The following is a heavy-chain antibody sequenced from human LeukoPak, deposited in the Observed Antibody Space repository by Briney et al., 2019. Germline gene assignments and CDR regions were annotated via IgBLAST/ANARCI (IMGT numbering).Heavy chain of an antibody. Sequence: SSETLSLTCTVSGGSISSSRYYWGWIRQPPGKGLEWLGRIYYSGSTYYNPSLKSRVTISVDTSKNQFSLKLSSVTAADTAVYYCARPQSSPSIGVFDAFDIWGQGTMVTVSS. D-gene: IGHD3-3*01. J-gene: IGHJ3*02. CDR2: IYYSGST. CDR3: ARPQSSPSIGVFDAFDI. V-gene: IGHV4-39*01. CDR1: GGSISSSRYY.